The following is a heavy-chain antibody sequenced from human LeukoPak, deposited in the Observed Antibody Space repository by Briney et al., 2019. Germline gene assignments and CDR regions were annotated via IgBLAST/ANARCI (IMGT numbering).Heavy chain of an antibody. Sequence: PVGSLRLSCAASGFTFSTYAMSWVRQGPGKGLEWVSTISGSGIYYADSVKGRFTMSRDNAKDTLYLQMNSLRAEDTAVYYCAREGRLKPMDVWGQGTTVTVSS. CDR1: GFTFSTYA. D-gene: IGHD5-12*01. V-gene: IGHV3-23*01. CDR3: AREGRLKPMDV. J-gene: IGHJ6*02. CDR2: ISGSGI.